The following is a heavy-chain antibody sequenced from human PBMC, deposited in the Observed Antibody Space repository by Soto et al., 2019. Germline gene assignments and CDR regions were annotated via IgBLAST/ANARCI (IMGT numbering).Heavy chain of an antibody. CDR2: IYYSGST. J-gene: IGHJ4*02. Sequence: QVQLQESGPGLVKPSETLSLTCTVSGGSISSYYWSWIRQPPGKGLEWIGYIYYSGSTNYTPSLKRRVTISVDTSKNQFSLKLSSVTAADTAVYYCARRSGSCFDYWGQGTLVTVSS. D-gene: IGHD7-27*01. CDR1: GGSISSYY. V-gene: IGHV4-59*08. CDR3: ARRSGSCFDY.